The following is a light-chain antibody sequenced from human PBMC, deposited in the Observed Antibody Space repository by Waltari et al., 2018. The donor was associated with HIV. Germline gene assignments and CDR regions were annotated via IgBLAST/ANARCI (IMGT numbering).Light chain of an antibody. Sequence: QSALTQPASVSGSPGQSITISCTGTSSDVGGYNYVSWYQQHPGKAPKLMIYEVRCRPAGVSNRFSGSKSGNTASLTISGLQAEDEADYYCSSYTSSSPVVFGGGTKLTVL. CDR3: SSYTSSSPVV. CDR1: SSDVGGYNY. J-gene: IGLJ2*01. CDR2: EVR. V-gene: IGLV2-14*01.